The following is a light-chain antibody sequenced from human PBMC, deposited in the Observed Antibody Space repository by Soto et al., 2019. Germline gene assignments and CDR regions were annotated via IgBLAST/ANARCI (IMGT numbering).Light chain of an antibody. CDR2: DVT. CDR1: SSDVGGYNY. CDR3: SSYTTRNPRQIV. J-gene: IGLJ1*01. Sequence: QSALTQPASVSGSPGQSITISCTGTSSDVGGYNYVSWYQHHPGKAHKLIIYDVTNRPSGVSNPFSGSKSGNTAPLPFSGFQPGDEADYYCSSYTTRNPRQIVFGTGTRSPS. V-gene: IGLV2-14*03.